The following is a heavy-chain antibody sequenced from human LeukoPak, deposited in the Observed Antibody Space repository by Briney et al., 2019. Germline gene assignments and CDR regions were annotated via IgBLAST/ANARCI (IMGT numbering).Heavy chain of an antibody. CDR1: GFSFTSYW. J-gene: IGHJ4*02. V-gene: IGHV5-51*01. Sequence: GESLKISCNGSGFSFTSYWIGWVRQMPGKGVEWMGIIYPGDYETRYSPSFQGQVTISADKSISTAYQQWSSLKASDTVMYYCARRIPPDYWGQGTLVTVSS. CDR3: ARRIPPDY. CDR2: IYPGDYET.